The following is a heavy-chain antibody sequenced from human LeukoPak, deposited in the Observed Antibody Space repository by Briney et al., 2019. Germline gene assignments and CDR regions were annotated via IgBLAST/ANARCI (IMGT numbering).Heavy chain of an antibody. D-gene: IGHD6-13*01. V-gene: IGHV3-48*04. Sequence: GGSLRLSCAASGFTFRNYNINWVRQAPGKGLEWVSYITGSSSTIYYADSVRGRFTISRDDAKNSLYLQMNSLRTEDTAVYYCARHNDGYRFASDIWGQGTPVTVSS. CDR1: GFTFRNYN. J-gene: IGHJ3*02. CDR2: ITGSSSTI. CDR3: ARHNDGYRFASDI.